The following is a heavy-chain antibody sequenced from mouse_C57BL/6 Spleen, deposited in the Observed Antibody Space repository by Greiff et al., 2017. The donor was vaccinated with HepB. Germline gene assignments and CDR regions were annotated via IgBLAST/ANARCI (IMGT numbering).Heavy chain of an antibody. CDR3: ASYYYGSSYVFAY. J-gene: IGHJ3*01. Sequence: VQLQQPGAELVKPGASVKMSCKASGYTFTSYWITWVKQRPGQGLEWIGDIYPGSGSTNYNEKFKSKATLTVDTSSSTAYMQLSSLTSEDSAVYYCASYYYGSSYVFAYWGQGTLVTVSA. V-gene: IGHV1-55*01. CDR2: IYPGSGST. D-gene: IGHD1-1*01. CDR1: GYTFTSYW.